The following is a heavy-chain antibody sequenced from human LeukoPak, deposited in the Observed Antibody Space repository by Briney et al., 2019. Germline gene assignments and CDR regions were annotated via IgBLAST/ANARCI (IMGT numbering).Heavy chain of an antibody. CDR3: AREYYYDSRANWFDP. J-gene: IGHJ5*02. V-gene: IGHV4-30-2*02. CDR1: GGSISSGGYY. Sequence: PSQTLSLTCTVSGGSISSGGYYWSWIRQPPGKGLEWIGYIYHSGSTYYNPSLKSRVTISVDTSKNQFSLKLSSVTAADTAVYYCAREYYYDSRANWFDPWGQGTLVTVSS. CDR2: IYHSGST. D-gene: IGHD3-22*01.